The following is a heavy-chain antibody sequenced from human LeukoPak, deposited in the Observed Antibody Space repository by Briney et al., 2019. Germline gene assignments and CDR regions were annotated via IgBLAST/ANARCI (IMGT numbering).Heavy chain of an antibody. CDR2: INWSGGCT. Sequence: PGGSLRLSCAASGFTFDDFGISWVRQAPGKGLEWVSGINWSGGCTGYADSVKGRFTISRDNAKNSLYLQMNSLRAEDTALYYCARGSGTYYRYFDYWGQGTLVTVSS. V-gene: IGHV3-20*04. CDR1: GFTFDDFG. D-gene: IGHD1-26*01. CDR3: ARGSGTYYRYFDY. J-gene: IGHJ4*02.